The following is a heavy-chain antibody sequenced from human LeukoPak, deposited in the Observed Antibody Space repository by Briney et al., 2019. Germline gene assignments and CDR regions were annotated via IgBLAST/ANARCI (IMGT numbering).Heavy chain of an antibody. CDR2: ISSSSSYI. CDR3: ARPGYSSGWYTEGGWFDP. D-gene: IGHD6-19*01. J-gene: IGHJ5*02. V-gene: IGHV3-21*01. Sequence: GGSLRLSCAASGFTFSSYSMNWVRQAPGKGLEWVSSISSSSSYIYYADSVKGRFTISRDNAKNSLYLQMNSLRAEDTAVYYCARPGYSSGWYTEGGWFDPWGQGTLVTVSS. CDR1: GFTFSSYS.